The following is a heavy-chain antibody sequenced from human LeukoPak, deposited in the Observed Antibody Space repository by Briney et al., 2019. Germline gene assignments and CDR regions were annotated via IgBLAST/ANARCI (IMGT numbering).Heavy chain of an antibody. CDR2: INHSGST. V-gene: IGHV4-34*01. CDR3: ARGGLNYYGSGSYRKHNWFDP. Sequence: SETQSLTCAVYGGSFSGYYWSWIRQPPGKGLEWIGEINHSGSTNYNPSLKSRVTISVDTSKNQFSLKLSSVTAADTAVYYCARGGLNYYGSGSYRKHNWFDPWGQGTLVTVSS. D-gene: IGHD3-10*01. J-gene: IGHJ5*02. CDR1: GGSFSGYY.